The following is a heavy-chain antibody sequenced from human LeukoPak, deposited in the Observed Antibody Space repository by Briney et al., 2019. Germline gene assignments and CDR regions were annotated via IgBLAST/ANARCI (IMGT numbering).Heavy chain of an antibody. J-gene: IGHJ4*02. CDR3: ARDFMTTVLSFSDRLDY. Sequence: GRSLRLSCAASGFTFSSYGMHWVCQAPGKGLEWVAVIWYDGSNKYYADSVKGRFTISRDNSKNTLYLQMNSLRAEDTAVYYCARDFMTTVLSFSDRLDYWGQGTLVTVSS. D-gene: IGHD4-17*01. V-gene: IGHV3-33*01. CDR1: GFTFSSYG. CDR2: IWYDGSNK.